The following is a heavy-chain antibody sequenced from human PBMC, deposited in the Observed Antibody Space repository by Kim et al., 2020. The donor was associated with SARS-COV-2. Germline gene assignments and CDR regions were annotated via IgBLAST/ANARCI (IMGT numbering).Heavy chain of an antibody. Sequence: TSYAQKCQGRVTMTRDTSTSTVYMELSSLRSDDTAVYYCARAPSDYYGMDVWGQGTPVTVSS. J-gene: IGHJ6*02. CDR3: ARAPSDYYGMDV. D-gene: IGHD2-2*01. CDR2: T. V-gene: IGHV1-46*01.